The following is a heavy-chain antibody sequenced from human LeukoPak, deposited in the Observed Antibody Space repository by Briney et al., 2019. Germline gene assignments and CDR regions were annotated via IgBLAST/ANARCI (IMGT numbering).Heavy chain of an antibody. V-gene: IGHV3-23*01. Sequence: AGGSLRLSCAASGFTFSGYGMSWVRQAPGKGLEWVSAISGSGGSTYYADSVRGRFTISRDHSKNTLYLQMNSLRAEDTAVYYCAKDPGYDSSGYYPVPFDYWGQGTLVTVSS. CDR2: ISGSGGST. J-gene: IGHJ4*02. D-gene: IGHD3-22*01. CDR1: GFTFSGYG. CDR3: AKDPGYDSSGYYPVPFDY.